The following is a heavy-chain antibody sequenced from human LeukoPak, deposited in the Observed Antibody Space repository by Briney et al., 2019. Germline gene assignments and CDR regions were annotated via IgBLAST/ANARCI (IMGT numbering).Heavy chain of an antibody. V-gene: IGHV1-18*01. CDR1: GYTFTSYG. Sequence: ATVKVSCKASGYTFTSYGISWVRQAPGQGLEWMGWISAYNGNTNYAQKLQGRDTMTTDTSTSTAYMELRSLRSDDTAVYYCARDGRHYDFWSGYSPTVDYWGQGTLVTVSS. CDR2: ISAYNGNT. CDR3: ARDGRHYDFWSGYSPTVDY. D-gene: IGHD3-3*01. J-gene: IGHJ4*02.